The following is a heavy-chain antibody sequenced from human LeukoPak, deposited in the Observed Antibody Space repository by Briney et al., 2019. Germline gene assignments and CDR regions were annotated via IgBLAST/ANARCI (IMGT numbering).Heavy chain of an antibody. D-gene: IGHD6-19*01. J-gene: IGHJ4*02. CDR1: GYTFITHA. Sequence: ASVKVSCKTSGYTFITHAMNWVRQAPGQGLEWMGWINTGNPSYAQGFTGRFVFSLDTSVSTSYLQISSLKAEDTAVYYCARGESGWYSFVDYWGQGTLVTVSS. V-gene: IGHV7-4-1*02. CDR2: INTGNP. CDR3: ARGESGWYSFVDY.